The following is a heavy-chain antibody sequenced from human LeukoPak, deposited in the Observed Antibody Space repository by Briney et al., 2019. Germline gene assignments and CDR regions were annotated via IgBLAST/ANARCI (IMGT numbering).Heavy chain of an antibody. CDR1: GFTFSGPA. CDR3: TTAVGTDFYDYGLDA. V-gene: IGHV3-73*01. Sequence: GGSLKLSCVASGFTFSGPAMHWVRQAPGKGLEWVGRLRSKANAYAKAYAASVKGRFTISRDDSKNTAYLQLNSLKTEDTAVYYCTTAVGTDFYDYGLDAWGQGTTVTVSS. CDR2: LRSKANAYAK. D-gene: IGHD6-13*01. J-gene: IGHJ6*02.